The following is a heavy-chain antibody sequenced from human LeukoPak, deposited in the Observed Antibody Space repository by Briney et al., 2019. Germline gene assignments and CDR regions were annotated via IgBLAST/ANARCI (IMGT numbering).Heavy chain of an antibody. D-gene: IGHD6-19*01. CDR2: INAYSGNT. J-gene: IGHJ3*01. V-gene: IGHV1-18*04. CDR1: GYTFTGYY. Sequence: ASLKVSCKASGYTFTGYYMHWVRQAPGQGLEWMGWINAYSGNTNYAQKVQGIVTMTIDTSTTTTYMELRNLRFDGTAVYYCARMYSSGWPIECLDVWGQGTMVTVSS. CDR3: ARMYSSGWPIECLDV.